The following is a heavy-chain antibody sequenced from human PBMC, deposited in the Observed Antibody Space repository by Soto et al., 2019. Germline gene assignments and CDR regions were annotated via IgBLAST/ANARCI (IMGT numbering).Heavy chain of an antibody. D-gene: IGHD6-19*01. CDR3: AKVRQQRLVGFLDD. CDR2: IYHSASK. Sequence: SDTLSLTCAVSGGSISSGGYSWSWIRQPPGKGLEWIGDIYHSASKYYNPSLKSRVTISVDRSKNQLSLKLSYVAAADTAVYSCAKVRQQRLVGFLDDWGQGTLVTVSS. CDR1: GGSISSGGYS. J-gene: IGHJ4*02. V-gene: IGHV4-30-2*01.